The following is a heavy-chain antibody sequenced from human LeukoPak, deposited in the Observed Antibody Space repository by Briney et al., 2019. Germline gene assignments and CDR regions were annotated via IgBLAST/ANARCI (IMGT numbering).Heavy chain of an antibody. J-gene: IGHJ4*02. CDR1: GFTFSTYW. Sequence: PGGSLRLSCAASGFTFSTYWMSWVRQAPGKGLEWVANIKQDGSEKYYVDSVRGRFTISRDNARNSLYLQMNSLRDEDTAVYYCARGVYCATVVCSGDYWGQGTLVTVSS. D-gene: IGHD2-8*01. CDR2: IKQDGSEK. V-gene: IGHV3-7*01. CDR3: ARGVYCATVVCSGDY.